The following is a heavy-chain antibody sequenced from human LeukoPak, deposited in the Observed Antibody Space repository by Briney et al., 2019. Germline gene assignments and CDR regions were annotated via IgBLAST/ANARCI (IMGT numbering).Heavy chain of an antibody. V-gene: IGHV3-21*01. CDR3: ARDRDGTAYYPLDF. CDR1: GFAFSNFA. D-gene: IGHD3-22*01. J-gene: IGHJ4*02. Sequence: PGGSLRLSCAVSGFAFSNFAMSWVRQAPGKGLEWVSFISSSSSSINYADSVKGRFTISRDNAKNSLYLQMNSLRAEDTAVYYCARDRDGTAYYPLDFRGQGTLVTVSS. CDR2: ISSSSSSI.